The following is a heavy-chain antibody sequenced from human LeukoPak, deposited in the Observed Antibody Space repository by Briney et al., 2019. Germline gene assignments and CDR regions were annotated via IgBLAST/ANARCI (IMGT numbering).Heavy chain of an antibody. Sequence: SETLSLTCTVSGGSISTSSYYWGWVRQPPGKGLEWIGNIFYSGSTYYSPSLKSRVTISVDTSKNQFSLKLSFVTAADTAVYYCARSIVGATSYFDYWGQGTLVTVSS. CDR2: IFYSGST. D-gene: IGHD1-26*01. V-gene: IGHV4-39*07. CDR3: ARSIVGATSYFDY. J-gene: IGHJ4*02. CDR1: GGSISTSSYY.